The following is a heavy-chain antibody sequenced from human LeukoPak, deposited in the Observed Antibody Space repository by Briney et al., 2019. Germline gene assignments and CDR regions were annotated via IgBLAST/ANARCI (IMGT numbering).Heavy chain of an antibody. J-gene: IGHJ4*02. Sequence: GASVKVSCKLSGYSLTELSMHWVRQAPGKGLEWMGGFDPEDGQTIYAQKFQGRVTMTEDTTTDTAYMVLSSLRSGDTAVYYCSTEGKGTADEGFGYWGQGTLVTVSS. D-gene: IGHD1/OR15-1a*01. CDR2: FDPEDGQT. V-gene: IGHV1-24*01. CDR3: STEGKGTADEGFGY. CDR1: GYSLTELS.